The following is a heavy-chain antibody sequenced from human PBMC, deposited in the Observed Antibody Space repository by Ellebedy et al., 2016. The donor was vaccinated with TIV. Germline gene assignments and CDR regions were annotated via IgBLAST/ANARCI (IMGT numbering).Heavy chain of an antibody. V-gene: IGHV4-59*08. J-gene: IGHJ2*01. D-gene: IGHD6-19*01. Sequence: MPSETLSLTCTVPRGSINSYYWSWIRQPPGKGLEWIGYIHHSGSTNYNPSLQSRVTISVDTSKNQFSLKLRSVTAADTAVYYCAALQWLAPAWYFDLWGRGTLVTVSS. CDR1: RGSINSYY. CDR2: IHHSGST. CDR3: AALQWLAPAWYFDL.